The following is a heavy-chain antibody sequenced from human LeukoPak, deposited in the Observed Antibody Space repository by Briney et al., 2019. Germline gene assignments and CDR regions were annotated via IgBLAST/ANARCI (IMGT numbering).Heavy chain of an antibody. Sequence: GASVKLSCKISGHTLTDFPLHWVRQTPGKGLEWMGGSDPEDSGPIYAQNFQGRLTMTEDTSTDTFYMELSSLRSEDTALYFCATGRGDYYYFMDVWGKGTTVIVSS. J-gene: IGHJ6*03. CDR3: ATGRGDYYYFMDV. CDR1: GHTLTDFP. V-gene: IGHV1-24*01. CDR2: SDPEDSGP. D-gene: IGHD3-10*01.